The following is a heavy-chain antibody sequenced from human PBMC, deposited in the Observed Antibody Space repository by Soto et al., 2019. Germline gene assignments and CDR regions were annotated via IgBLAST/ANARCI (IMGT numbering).Heavy chain of an antibody. CDR2: IYSGDSDT. V-gene: IGHV5-51*01. J-gene: IGHJ4*02. Sequence: GESLKISCKGSGYSFTSYWIGWGRQLPGKGLEWMGIIYSGDSDTRYSPPFQGQVTISADKSISTAYLQWSSLKASDTAMYYCARPSGSYYNFDYWGQGTLVTVSS. D-gene: IGHD1-26*01. CDR3: ARPSGSYYNFDY. CDR1: GYSFTSYW.